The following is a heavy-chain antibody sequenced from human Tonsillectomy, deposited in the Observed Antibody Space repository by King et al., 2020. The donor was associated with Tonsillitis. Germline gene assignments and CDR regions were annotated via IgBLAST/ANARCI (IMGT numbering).Heavy chain of an antibody. CDR1: GYTFTGYY. D-gene: IGHD6-13*01. CDR2: INPNSGGT. CDR3: ARGYSGSWYTPGHYYYGMDV. Sequence: QLVQSGAEVKKPGASVKVSCKASGYTFTGYYMHWVRQAPGQGLEWMGWINPNSGGTNYAQKFQGWVTMTRDTSISTAYMELSRLRSDDTAVYYCARGYSGSWYTPGHYYYGMDVWGQGTTVTVSS. J-gene: IGHJ6*02. V-gene: IGHV1-2*04.